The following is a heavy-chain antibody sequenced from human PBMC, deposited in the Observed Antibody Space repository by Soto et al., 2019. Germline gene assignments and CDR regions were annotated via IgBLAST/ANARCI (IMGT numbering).Heavy chain of an antibody. CDR3: ARVPHSFGEEGSEYYYGLDV. V-gene: IGHV4-34*01. CDR2: INHSGST. J-gene: IGHJ6*04. D-gene: IGHD3-10*01. Sequence: PSETLSLTCAVYGGSLSGHHWSWIRQPPGKGLECMGEINHSGSTNYNPSLKGRVTISVDTSKNQFSLKLSSVTAADTAVYYCARVPHSFGEEGSEYYYGLDVWGEGTTVTVSS. CDR1: GGSLSGHH.